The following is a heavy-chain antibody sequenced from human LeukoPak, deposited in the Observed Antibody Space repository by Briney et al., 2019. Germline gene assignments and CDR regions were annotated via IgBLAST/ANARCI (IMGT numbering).Heavy chain of an antibody. CDR1: GGSISRCNYY. CDR2: IYYSGST. J-gene: IGHJ4*02. D-gene: IGHD2-21*01. Sequence: PSETLSLTCTVSGGSISRCNYYWGWIRQPPGKGLEWIGSIYYSGSTYQNPSLKSRATISVDTSKNQFSMKPSSVTAADTAVYYCARSLGLVNFDYWGQGTLVTVSS. V-gene: IGHV4-39*01. CDR3: ARSLGLVNFDY.